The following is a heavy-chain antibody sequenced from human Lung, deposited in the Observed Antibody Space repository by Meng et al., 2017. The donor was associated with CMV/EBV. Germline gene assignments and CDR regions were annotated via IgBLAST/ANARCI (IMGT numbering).Heavy chain of an antibody. CDR2: IYWTDDK. CDR1: GFSLDTSGVA. V-gene: IGHV2-5*01. J-gene: IGHJ2*01. Sequence: SGPTLVKPTQTLTLTCTFSGFSLDTSGVAVGWIRQPPGKALEWLALIYWTDDKRYSPSLKSRLTITKDTSKNQVVLTMTNMDPVDTATYYFAHKTGVGNLFWYFDLWGRGXLVTVSS. CDR3: AHKTGVGNLFWYFDL. D-gene: IGHD7-27*01.